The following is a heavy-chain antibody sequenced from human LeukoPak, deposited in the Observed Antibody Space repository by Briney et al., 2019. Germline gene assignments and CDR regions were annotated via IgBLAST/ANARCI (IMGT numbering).Heavy chain of an antibody. V-gene: IGHV1-18*04. J-gene: IGHJ4*02. CDR1: GYTFTGYY. CDR3: ARVGRKVRASD. Sequence: ASVKVSCKASGYTFTGYYMHRVRQAPGQGLEWMGWISAYNGNTNYAQKLQGRVAMTTDTSTSTAYMELRSLRSDDTAVYYCARVGRKVRASDWGQGTLVTVSS. CDR2: ISAYNGNT.